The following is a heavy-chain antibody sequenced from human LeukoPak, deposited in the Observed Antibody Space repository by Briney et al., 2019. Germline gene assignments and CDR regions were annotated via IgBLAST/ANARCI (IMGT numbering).Heavy chain of an antibody. V-gene: IGHV4-39*01. CDR3: ARQAVVVTAEKYYYMDV. J-gene: IGHJ6*03. CDR2: IYYSGST. D-gene: IGHD2-21*02. CDR1: GGSISSSSCY. Sequence: SETLSLTCTVSGGSISSSSCYWGWIRQPPGKGLEWIGSIYYSGSTYYNPSLKSRVTISVDTSKNQFSLKLSSVTAADTAVYYCARQAVVVTAEKYYYMDVWGKGTTVTVSS.